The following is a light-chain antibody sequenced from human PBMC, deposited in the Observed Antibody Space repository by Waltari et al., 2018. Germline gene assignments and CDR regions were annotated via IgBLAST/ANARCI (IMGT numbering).Light chain of an antibody. V-gene: IGKV3-15*01. Sequence: EIVMTQSPATLSVSPGERATLSCRASQSISSNLAWYQQKPGQAPRLLIYGASTRASGFPARFSGTGSGTEFTLTISSLQSEDLAVYYCQQYVDWPPLTFGGGTKVEIK. CDR2: GAS. CDR3: QQYVDWPPLT. J-gene: IGKJ4*01. CDR1: QSISSN.